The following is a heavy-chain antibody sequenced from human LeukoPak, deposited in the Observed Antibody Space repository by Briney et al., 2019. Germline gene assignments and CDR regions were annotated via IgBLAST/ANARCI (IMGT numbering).Heavy chain of an antibody. J-gene: IGHJ4*02. CDR1: GYTFTDYY. Sequence: ASVRVSCKASGYTFTDYYIHWVRQAPGQGLEWMGWINPNSDYTFYAQKFQGRVTLTRDTSISTVYMELTTLASDDTALYYCAVAPGDYWGQGTLVSVSA. CDR2: INPNSDYT. CDR3: AVAPGDY. D-gene: IGHD2-21*01. V-gene: IGHV1-2*02.